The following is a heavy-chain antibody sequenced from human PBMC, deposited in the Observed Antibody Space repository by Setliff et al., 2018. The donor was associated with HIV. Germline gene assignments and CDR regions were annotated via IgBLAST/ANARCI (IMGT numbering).Heavy chain of an antibody. CDR1: GGSISSYF. Sequence: SETLSLTCTVSGGSISSYFWSWVRQPPGKGLEWIGYIYYSGSTNYNPSLKSRVTMSVDTFKNQFSLKLSSVAAADTAVYYCARIYDYGSYYFDYWGQGTLVTVSS. CDR2: IYYSGST. V-gene: IGHV4-59*01. CDR3: ARIYDYGSYYFDY. J-gene: IGHJ4*02. D-gene: IGHD4-17*01.